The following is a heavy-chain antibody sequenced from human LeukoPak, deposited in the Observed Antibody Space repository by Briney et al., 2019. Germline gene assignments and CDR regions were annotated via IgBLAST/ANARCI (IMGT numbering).Heavy chain of an antibody. Sequence: SQTLSLTCAISGDSVSSNSAAWNWVRRSPSRGLEWLGRTYYRSKWYNHYAISVKSRITINPDTSKNQFSLQLSSVTPEDTAVYYCARDEDSGSNGDAFDIWGQGTMVTVSS. CDR3: ARDEDSGSNGDAFDI. J-gene: IGHJ3*02. CDR1: GDSVSSNSAA. D-gene: IGHD1-26*01. V-gene: IGHV6-1*01. CDR2: TYYRSKWYN.